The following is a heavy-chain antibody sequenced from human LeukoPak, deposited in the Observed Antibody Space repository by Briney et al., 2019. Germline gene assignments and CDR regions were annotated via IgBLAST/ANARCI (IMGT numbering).Heavy chain of an antibody. CDR3: AQRQQLVHHFDY. Sequence: SETLSLTCTVSGGSISSSSYYWGWICQPPGKGLEWIGSIYYSGSTYYNPSLKSRVTISVDTSKNQFSLKLSSVTAADTAVYYCAQRQQLVHHFDYWGQGTLVTVSS. CDR1: GGSISSSSYY. V-gene: IGHV4-39*01. CDR2: IYYSGST. J-gene: IGHJ4*02. D-gene: IGHD6-13*01.